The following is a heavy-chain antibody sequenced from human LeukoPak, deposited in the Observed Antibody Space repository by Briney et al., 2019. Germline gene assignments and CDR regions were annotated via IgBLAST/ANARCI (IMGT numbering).Heavy chain of an antibody. D-gene: IGHD3-10*01. Sequence: PGGSLRLSCAASGFTFDDYAMHWVRQAPGKGLEWVSAISGSGGSTYYADSVKGRFTISRDNSKNTLYLQMNSLRAEDTAVYYCAKDHRAYGSGSYDYWGQGTLVTVSS. CDR3: AKDHRAYGSGSYDY. J-gene: IGHJ4*02. CDR2: ISGSGGST. V-gene: IGHV3-23*01. CDR1: GFTFDDYA.